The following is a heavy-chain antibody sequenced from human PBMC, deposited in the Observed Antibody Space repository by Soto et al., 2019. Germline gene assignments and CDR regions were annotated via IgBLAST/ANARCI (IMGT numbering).Heavy chain of an antibody. CDR2: INAGSGKT. J-gene: IGHJ3*02. CDR3: ARDGETLGPRGNDAFDI. D-gene: IGHD3-10*01. Sequence: ASVKVSCKATGYTFSAYTMNWVRQAPGQSLEWMGRINAGSGKTKYSQNFQGRVSITRDTSASTVYMELTGLTSEDTAVYYCARDGETLGPRGNDAFDIWGKGTMVTVSS. CDR1: GYTFSAYT. V-gene: IGHV1-3*01.